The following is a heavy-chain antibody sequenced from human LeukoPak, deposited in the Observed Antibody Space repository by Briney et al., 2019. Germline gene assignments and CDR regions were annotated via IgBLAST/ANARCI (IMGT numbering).Heavy chain of an antibody. J-gene: IGHJ6*02. V-gene: IGHV3-33*01. CDR3: ARDRDCSSTIRYGDYYYGMDV. CDR2: IWYDGSNK. D-gene: IGHD2-2*01. CDR1: GFTFSSYG. Sequence: GGSLRLSCAASGFTFSSYGMHWVRQAPGKGLEWVAVIWYDGSNKYYADSVKGRFTISRDNSKNTLYLQMNSLRAEDPAVYYCARDRDCSSTIRYGDYYYGMDVWGQGTTVTVSS.